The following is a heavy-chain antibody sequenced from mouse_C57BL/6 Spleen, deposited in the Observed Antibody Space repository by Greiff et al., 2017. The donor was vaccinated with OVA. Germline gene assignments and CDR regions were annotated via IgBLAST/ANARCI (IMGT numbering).Heavy chain of an antibody. CDR3: ARRGGEYNGAWFAY. J-gene: IGHJ3*01. D-gene: IGHD5-1*01. V-gene: IGHV1-52*01. CDR1: GYTFTSYW. Sequence: QVQLQQPGAELVRPGSSVKLSCKASGYTFTSYWMHWVKQRPIQGLEWIGNIDPTDSETNYNQKFKDKATLTVDQSSSTAYMQLSSLTSEYSAVYDCARRGGEYNGAWFAYWGQGTLVTVSA. CDR2: IDPTDSET.